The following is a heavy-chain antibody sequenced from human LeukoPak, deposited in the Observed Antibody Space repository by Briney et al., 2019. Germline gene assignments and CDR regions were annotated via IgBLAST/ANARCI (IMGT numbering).Heavy chain of an antibody. V-gene: IGHV4-59*08. J-gene: IGHJ1*01. CDR1: GRSISSYY. CDR2: IYYSGRT. D-gene: IGHD3-16*01. Sequence: PSETLSLTCTVSGRSISSYYWSWIRQPPGKGLEWIGYIYYSGRTKYNPSLKSRVTISVDTSKNQFSLKLSSVTAADTAVYYCARHTDDLCYFQHWGQGTLVTVSS. CDR3: ARHTDDLCYFQH.